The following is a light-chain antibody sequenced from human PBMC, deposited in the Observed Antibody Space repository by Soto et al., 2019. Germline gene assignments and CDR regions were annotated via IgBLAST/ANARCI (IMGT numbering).Light chain of an antibody. CDR1: GSGIGSYNL. V-gene: IGLV2-23*02. Sequence: QSALTQPASVSGSPGQSITISCTGPGSGIGSYNLVSWYQQHPGKAPKLLIYEVGVRPSGVSNRFSGSKSGNTASLTISGLQAEDEGIYYCSSYAGNDEVFGTGTKVTVL. J-gene: IGLJ1*01. CDR3: SSYAGNDEV. CDR2: EVG.